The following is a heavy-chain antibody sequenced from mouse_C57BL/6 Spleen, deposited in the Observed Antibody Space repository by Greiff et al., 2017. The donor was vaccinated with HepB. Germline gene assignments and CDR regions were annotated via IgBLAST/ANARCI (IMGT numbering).Heavy chain of an antibody. CDR1: GFSLTSYG. D-gene: IGHD2-4*01. Sequence: VHLVESGPGLVQPSQSLSITCTVSGFSLTSYGVHWVRQSPGKGLEWLGVIWSGGSTDYNAAFISRLSISKDNSKSQVFFKMNSLQADDTAIYYCARNNDYAHYYAMDYWGQGTSVTVSS. V-gene: IGHV2-2*01. CDR2: IWSGGST. J-gene: IGHJ4*01. CDR3: ARNNDYAHYYAMDY.